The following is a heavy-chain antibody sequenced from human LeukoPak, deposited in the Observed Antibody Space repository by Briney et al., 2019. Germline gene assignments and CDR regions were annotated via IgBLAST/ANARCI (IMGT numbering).Heavy chain of an antibody. J-gene: IGHJ4*02. Sequence: GXSLRXSCAASGFTFSSYAMSWVRQAPGKGLEWVSAISGSGGSTYYADSVKGRFTISRDNSKNTLFLHMNSLRAEDTAVYSCAKGYYGSGSYGWFDYWGQGTLVTVSS. D-gene: IGHD3-10*01. CDR2: ISGSGGST. V-gene: IGHV3-23*01. CDR3: AKGYYGSGSYGWFDY. CDR1: GFTFSSYA.